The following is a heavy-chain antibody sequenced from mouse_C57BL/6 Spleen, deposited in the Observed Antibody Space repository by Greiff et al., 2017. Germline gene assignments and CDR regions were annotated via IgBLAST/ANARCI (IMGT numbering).Heavy chain of an antibody. D-gene: IGHD2-1*01. CDR2: INYDGSST. CDR1: GFTFSDYY. V-gene: IGHV5-16*01. CDR3: ARVYGNYYWYFDV. J-gene: IGHJ1*03. Sequence: EVKLVESEGGLVQPGSSMKLSCTASGFTFSDYYMAWVRQVPEKGLEWVANINYDGSSTYYLDSLKSRFIISRDNAKNILYLQMSSLKSEDTATYYCARVYGNYYWYFDVWGTGTTVTVSS.